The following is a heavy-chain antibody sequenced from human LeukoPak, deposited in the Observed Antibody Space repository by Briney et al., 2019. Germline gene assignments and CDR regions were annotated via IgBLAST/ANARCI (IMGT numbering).Heavy chain of an antibody. J-gene: IGHJ3*02. D-gene: IGHD4-23*01. V-gene: IGHV4-59*11. CDR3: ARGAAYQLLAAFDI. CDR1: GDSISSHS. CDR2: IYYSGST. Sequence: PSETLSLTCTVSGDSISSHSWSWIRQPPGKGLEWIGYIYYSGSTNYNPSLKSRVTISVDTSKNQFSLKLSSVTAADTAVYYCARGAAYQLLAAFDIWGQGTMVTVSS.